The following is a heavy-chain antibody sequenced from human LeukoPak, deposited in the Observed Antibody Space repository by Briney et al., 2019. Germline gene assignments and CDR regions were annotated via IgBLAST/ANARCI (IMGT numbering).Heavy chain of an antibody. J-gene: IGHJ4*02. CDR2: VSTYNDNT. CDR1: GYTFTNYG. Sequence: ASVKVSCKASGYTFTNYGISWVRQAPGQGLEWMGWVSTYNDNTNYAQKLQGRVTMTTDTSTTTAYVELRSLRSEDTAVYYCARDYRAQKGGDDYGDDYWGQGTLVIVSS. V-gene: IGHV1-18*04. CDR3: ARDYRAQKGGDDYGDDY. D-gene: IGHD4-17*01.